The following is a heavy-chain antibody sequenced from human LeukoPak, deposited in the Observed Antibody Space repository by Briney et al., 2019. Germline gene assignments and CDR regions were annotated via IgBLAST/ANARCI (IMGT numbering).Heavy chain of an antibody. Sequence: GGSLRLSCAASGFTFSSYAMHWVRQAPGKGLEWVAVISYDGSNKYYADSVKGRFTISRDNSKNTLYLQMNSLRAEDTAVYYCARDPYPTNNYYYYYYMDVWGKGTTVTVSS. D-gene: IGHD2-2*01. CDR2: ISYDGSNK. J-gene: IGHJ6*03. CDR1: GFTFSSYA. V-gene: IGHV3-30*04. CDR3: ARDPYPTNNYYYYYYMDV.